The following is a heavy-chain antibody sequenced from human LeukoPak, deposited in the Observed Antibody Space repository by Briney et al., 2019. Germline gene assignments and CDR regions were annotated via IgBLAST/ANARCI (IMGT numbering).Heavy chain of an antibody. CDR3: ARWVGGATVFFDY. CDR2: IYYSGST. CDR1: GGSISSYY. Sequence: SETLSLTCTVSGGSISSYYWSWIRQPPGKGLEWIGYIYYSGSTNYNPSLKSRVTISVDTSKNQFSLKLSSVTAADTAVYYCARWVGGATVFFDYWGQGTLVTVSS. D-gene: IGHD1-26*01. J-gene: IGHJ4*02. V-gene: IGHV4-59*01.